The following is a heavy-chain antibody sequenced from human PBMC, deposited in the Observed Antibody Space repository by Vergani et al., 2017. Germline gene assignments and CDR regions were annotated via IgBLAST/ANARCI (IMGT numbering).Heavy chain of an antibody. J-gene: IGHJ4*02. D-gene: IGHD3-3*01. CDR1: GFTFSSYA. V-gene: IGHV3-23*01. CDR3: AKFCYDFWSGYSQEFDY. CDR2: ISGSGGST. Sequence: EVKLLGSGGGLVQPGGSLRLSCAASGFTFSSYAMSWVRQAPGKGLEWVSAISGSGGSTYYADSVKGRFTISRDNSKNTLYLQMNILRAEDTAVYYCAKFCYDFWSGYSQEFDYWGQGTLVTVSS.